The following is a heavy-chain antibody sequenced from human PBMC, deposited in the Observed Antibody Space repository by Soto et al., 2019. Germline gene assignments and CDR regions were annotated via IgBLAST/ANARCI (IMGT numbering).Heavy chain of an antibody. CDR2: IDYMGRA. D-gene: IGHD3-22*01. V-gene: IGHV4-31*03. J-gene: IGHJ3*02. CDR3: AREVKSAGASDAFDI. Sequence: QVQLQESGPGLVTPSQTLSLTCTVSGGSISSDNYFWSWIRQHPGKGLEWIGYIDYMGRADYNPSLKRRVTTSVDTSKNQFSLRLSSVTVADTATYYCAREVKSAGASDAFDIWGQGTVVTVSS. CDR1: GGSISSDNYF.